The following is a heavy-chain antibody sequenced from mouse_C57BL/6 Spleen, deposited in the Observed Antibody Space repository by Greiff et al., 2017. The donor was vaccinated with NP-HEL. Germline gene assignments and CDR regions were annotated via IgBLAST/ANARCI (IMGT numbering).Heavy chain of an antibody. D-gene: IGHD2-4*01. J-gene: IGHJ2*01. CDR3: ARGHDYDVGGFDY. CDR1: GFTFSDYG. Sequence: EVKLVESGGGLVKPGGSLKLSCAASGFTFSDYGMHWVRQAPEKGLEWVAYISSGSSTIYYADTVKGRFTISRDNAKNTLFLQMTSLRSEDTAMYYWARGHDYDVGGFDYWGQGTTLTVSS. V-gene: IGHV5-17*01. CDR2: ISSGSSTI.